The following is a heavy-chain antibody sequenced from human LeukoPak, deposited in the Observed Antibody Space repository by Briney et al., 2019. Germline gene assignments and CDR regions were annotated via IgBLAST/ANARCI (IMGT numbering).Heavy chain of an antibody. CDR1: GGSISSYY. CDR2: IYYSGST. J-gene: IGHJ3*02. Sequence: PSETLSLTCTVSGGSISSYYWSWIRQPPGKGLEWIGYIYYSGSTNYNPSLKSRVTISVDTSKNQFSLKLSSVTAADTAVYYCARDVAGSFPPDAFDIWGQGTMVTVSS. CDR3: ARDVAGSFPPDAFDI. D-gene: IGHD6-13*01. V-gene: IGHV4-59*01.